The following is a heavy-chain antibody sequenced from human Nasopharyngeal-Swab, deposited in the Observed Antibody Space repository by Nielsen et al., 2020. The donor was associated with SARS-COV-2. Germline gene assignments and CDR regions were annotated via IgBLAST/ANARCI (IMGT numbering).Heavy chain of an antibody. V-gene: IGHV3-23*01. CDR2: ISGSGNT. CDR3: ASWAGSSRDYYGPLDY. Sequence: GGSLRLSCEASRLTFRDHAMTWVRPAPGKGLEWVSTISGSGNTHYEESVKGRFTISRDNSKNTVFLQMNSLSAEDTAIYSCASWAGSSRDYYGPLDYWGQGNLVTVSS. CDR1: RLTFRDHA. J-gene: IGHJ4*02. D-gene: IGHD6-25*01.